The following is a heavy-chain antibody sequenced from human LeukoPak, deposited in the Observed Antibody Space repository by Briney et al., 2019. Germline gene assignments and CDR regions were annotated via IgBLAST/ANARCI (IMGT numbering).Heavy chain of an antibody. J-gene: IGHJ3*02. CDR3: ARHSATAPTGNAFDI. CDR1: GYSFTSYW. V-gene: IGHV5-10-1*01. Sequence: GESLRISCKGSGYSFTSYWISWVRQMPGKGLEWMGRIDPSDSYTNYSPSFQGHVTISADKSISSAYLHCSSLKASDTAMYYCARHSATAPTGNAFDIWGQGTMVTVSS. D-gene: IGHD1-1*01. CDR2: IDPSDSYT.